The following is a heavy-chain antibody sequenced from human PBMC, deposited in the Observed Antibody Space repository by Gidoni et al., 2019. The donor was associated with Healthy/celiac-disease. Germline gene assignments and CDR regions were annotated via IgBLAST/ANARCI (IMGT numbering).Heavy chain of an antibody. V-gene: IGHV3-23*04. CDR2: ISGSGGST. CDR3: ARVYYGDSSNWFDP. Sequence: EVQLVESGGGLVQPGGSLILSCAASGFPFSCYAMSWVRQAPGKGLEWVSAISGSGGSTYYADSVKGRFTIARDNSKNTLYLQMNSLRAEDTAVYYCARVYYGDSSNWFDPWGQGTLVTVSS. D-gene: IGHD4-17*01. CDR1: GFPFSCYA. J-gene: IGHJ5*02.